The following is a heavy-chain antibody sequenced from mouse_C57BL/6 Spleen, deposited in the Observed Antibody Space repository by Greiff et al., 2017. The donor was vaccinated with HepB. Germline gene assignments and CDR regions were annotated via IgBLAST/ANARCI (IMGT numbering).Heavy chain of an antibody. V-gene: IGHV2-6-1*01. CDR2: IWSDGST. CDR3: ARQGDYDGAWFAY. D-gene: IGHD2-4*01. J-gene: IGHJ3*01. CDR1: GFSLTSYG. Sequence: QVQLQQSGPGLVAPSQSLSITCTVSGFSLTSYGVHWVRQPPGKGLEWLVVIWSDGSTTYNSALKSRLSISKDNSKSQVFLKMNSLQTDDTAMYYCARQGDYDGAWFAYWGQGTLVTVSA.